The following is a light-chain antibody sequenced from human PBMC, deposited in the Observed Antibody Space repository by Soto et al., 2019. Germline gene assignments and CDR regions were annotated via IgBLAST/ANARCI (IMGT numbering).Light chain of an antibody. V-gene: IGKV3-11*01. CDR3: HQRSNWPPLT. Sequence: ENVLIQSPATLSLSPGERATLSCRASQSVSSYLAWYQQKPGQAPRLLIYDASSRATGIPARFSGSGSGTDFTLTTSSLEPEDFAVYYCHQRSNWPPLTFGGGTKVEIK. CDR2: DAS. CDR1: QSVSSY. J-gene: IGKJ4*01.